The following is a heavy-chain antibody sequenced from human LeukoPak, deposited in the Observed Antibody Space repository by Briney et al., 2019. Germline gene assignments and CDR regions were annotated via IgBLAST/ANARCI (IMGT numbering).Heavy chain of an antibody. CDR1: GFTFSDYY. V-gene: IGHV3-11*01. CDR3: AREVPDCGGDCYNFDY. D-gene: IGHD2-21*02. Sequence: GGSLRLSCAASGFTFSDYYMSWIRQAPGKGLEWVSYISSSGSTIYYADSVKGRFTISRDNAKNSPYLQMNSLRAEDTAVYYCAREVPDCGGDCYNFDYWGQGTLVTVSS. J-gene: IGHJ4*02. CDR2: ISSSGSTI.